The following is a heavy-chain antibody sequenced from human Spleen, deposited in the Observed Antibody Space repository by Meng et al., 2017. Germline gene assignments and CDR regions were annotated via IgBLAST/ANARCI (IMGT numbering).Heavy chain of an antibody. CDR2: INPKSGDT. V-gene: IGHV1-2*02. CDR1: GYTFIGYY. D-gene: IGHD6-13*01. CDR3: ARDEDISAAGKLFGDY. J-gene: IGHJ4*02. Sequence: ASVKVSCKASGYTFIGYYMHWVRQAPGQGLEWMGWINPKSGDTHYAQRFQGRVTMTGDTSISTAYMELSGLRSDDTAMFYCARDEDISAAGKLFGDYWGQGTLVTVSS.